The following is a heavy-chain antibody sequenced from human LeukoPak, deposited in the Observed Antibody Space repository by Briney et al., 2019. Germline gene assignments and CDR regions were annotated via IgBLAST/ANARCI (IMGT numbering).Heavy chain of an antibody. Sequence: GGSLRLSCAASGFTFSSYEMNWVRQAPGKGLEWVSYISSSGSTIYYADSVKGRFTISRDNAKNSLYLQMNSLRAEDTAVYYCARDQPPGVLLWFGELLYWGQGTLVTVSS. D-gene: IGHD3-10*01. CDR2: ISSSGSTI. V-gene: IGHV3-48*03. J-gene: IGHJ4*02. CDR1: GFTFSSYE. CDR3: ARDQPPGVLLWFGELLY.